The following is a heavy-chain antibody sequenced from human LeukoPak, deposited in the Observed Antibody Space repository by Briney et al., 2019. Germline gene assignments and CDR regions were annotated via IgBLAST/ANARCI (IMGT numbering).Heavy chain of an antibody. V-gene: IGHV4-34*01. J-gene: IGHJ4*02. Sequence: SETLSLTCAVYGGSFSGYYWTWIRQPPGKGLEWIGEINHSGSANYNPSLKSRVTISVDTSKNQFSLKLSSVTAADTAVYYCAREWRSGYDHEAFDYWGQGTLVTVSS. CDR3: AREWRSGYDHEAFDY. D-gene: IGHD5-12*01. CDR1: GGSFSGYY. CDR2: INHSGSA.